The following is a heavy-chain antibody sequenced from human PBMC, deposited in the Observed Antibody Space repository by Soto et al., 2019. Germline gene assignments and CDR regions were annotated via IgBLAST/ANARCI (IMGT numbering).Heavy chain of an antibody. CDR3: AKGPYYYGSWSYWGIDY. CDR1: GFTFDDYT. CDR2: ISWDGGST. Sequence: EVQLVESGGVVVQPGGSLRLSCAASGFTFDDYTMHWVRQAPGKGLEWVSLISWDGGSTYYADSVKGRFTISRDNSKNSLYLKMNSLRTEDTALYYCAKGPYYYGSWSYWGIDYWGQGTLVTVSS. V-gene: IGHV3-43*01. D-gene: IGHD3-10*01. J-gene: IGHJ4*02.